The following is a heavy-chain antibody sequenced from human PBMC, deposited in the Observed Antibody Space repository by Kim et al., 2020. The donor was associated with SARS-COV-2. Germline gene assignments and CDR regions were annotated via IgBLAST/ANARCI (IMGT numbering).Heavy chain of an antibody. Sequence: SETLSLTCTVSGGSIRSSSYYWGWIRQPPGKGLEWIGSIYYSGSTYYNPSLKSRVTISVDTSKNQFSLKLSSVTAADTAVYYCARAGGSYRYHWYFDLWGRGTLVTVSS. J-gene: IGHJ2*01. CDR3: ARAGGSYRYHWYFDL. CDR2: IYYSGST. V-gene: IGHV4-39*07. CDR1: GGSIRSSSYY. D-gene: IGHD3-16*02.